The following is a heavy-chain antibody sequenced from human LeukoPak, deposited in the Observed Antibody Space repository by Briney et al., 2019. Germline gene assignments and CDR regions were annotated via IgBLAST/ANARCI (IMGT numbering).Heavy chain of an antibody. Sequence: GGSLRLACAASGFTFSSYGMHWVRQAPGKGLEWVEFIGYVGSNKYYADSVKGRFTISRDNSKNTLYLQMNSLRVEDTAVYYCAKGAGRDYIWGTSGHRGILDDWGRGTLVTVSS. CDR1: GFTFSSYG. V-gene: IGHV3-30*02. J-gene: IGHJ4*02. D-gene: IGHD3-16*01. CDR2: IGYVGSNK. CDR3: AKGAGRDYIWGTSGHRGILDD.